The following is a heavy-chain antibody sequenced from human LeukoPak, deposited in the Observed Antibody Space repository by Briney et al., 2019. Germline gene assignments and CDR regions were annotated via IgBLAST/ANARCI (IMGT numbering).Heavy chain of an antibody. CDR1: GVSFSGYY. J-gene: IGHJ3*02. Sequence: SATLSLTCAVYGVSFSGYYWSWIRQPPGKGLEWIGEINHSGSTNYNPSLKSRVSVSVDTSKNHFSLKLTSVTAADTAVYYCASHQYSGTFQAFDIWGQGTVVTVSS. CDR3: ASHQYSGTFQAFDI. CDR2: INHSGST. V-gene: IGHV4-34*01. D-gene: IGHD1-26*01.